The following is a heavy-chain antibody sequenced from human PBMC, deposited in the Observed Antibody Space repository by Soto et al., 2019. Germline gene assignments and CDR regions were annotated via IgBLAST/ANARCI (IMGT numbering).Heavy chain of an antibody. V-gene: IGHV1-18*01. CDR2: ISAYNGNT. J-gene: IGHJ5*02. Sequence: QVQLVQSGAEVKKPGASVKVSCKASGYTFTSYGISWVRQAPGQGLEWMGWISAYNGNTNYAQKLQGRVTMTTDTYTSHAYMELRSLRSDDTAVYYCARVWSWQQLPSSRAVADWFDPWGQGTLVTVSS. CDR3: ARVWSWQQLPSSRAVADWFDP. D-gene: IGHD6-13*01. CDR1: GYTFTSYG.